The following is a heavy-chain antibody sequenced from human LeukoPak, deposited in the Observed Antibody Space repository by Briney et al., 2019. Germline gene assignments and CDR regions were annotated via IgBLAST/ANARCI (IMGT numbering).Heavy chain of an antibody. Sequence: GGSLRLSCAASGFSVSTNYMSWVRQAPGKGLEWVSAISGSGGSTYYADSVKGRFTISRDNSKNTLYLQMNSLRAEDTAVYYCAKSPSGPPFIWGQGTMVTVSS. D-gene: IGHD3-3*01. CDR2: ISGSGGST. CDR3: AKSPSGPPFI. V-gene: IGHV3-23*01. J-gene: IGHJ3*02. CDR1: GFSVSTNY.